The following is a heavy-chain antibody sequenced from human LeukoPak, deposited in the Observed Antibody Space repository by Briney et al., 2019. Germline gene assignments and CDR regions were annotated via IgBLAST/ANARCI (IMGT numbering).Heavy chain of an antibody. D-gene: IGHD1-26*01. V-gene: IGHV3-21*01. J-gene: IGHJ4*02. CDR3: ARDPGGSANIDY. Sequence: GGSLRLSCAASGFTFSNYRMNWVRQAPGKGLEWVSSIRSGRSDIYYADSVKGGFTISRDNAKISLFLQMNSLRAEDTAVYYCARDPGGSANIDYWGQGTLVTVSS. CDR2: IRSGRSDI. CDR1: GFTFSNYR.